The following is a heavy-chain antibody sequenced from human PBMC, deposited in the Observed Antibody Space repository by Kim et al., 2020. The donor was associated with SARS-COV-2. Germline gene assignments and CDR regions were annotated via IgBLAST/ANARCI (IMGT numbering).Heavy chain of an antibody. V-gene: IGHV4-4*02. CDR3: ARDRKGGSWSNLDWYFDL. D-gene: IGHD6-13*01. CDR1: GGSISSSNW. Sequence: SETLSLTCAVSGGSISSSNWWSWVRQPPGKGLEWIGEIYHSGSTNYNPSLKSRVTISVDKSKNQFSLKLSSVTAADTAVYYCARDRKGGSWSNLDWYFDLWGRGTLVTVSS. CDR2: IYHSGST. J-gene: IGHJ2*01.